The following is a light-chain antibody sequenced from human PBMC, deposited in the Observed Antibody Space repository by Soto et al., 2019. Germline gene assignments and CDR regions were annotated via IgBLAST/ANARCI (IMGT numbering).Light chain of an antibody. Sequence: QSALTQPASVSGSPGQSITISCIGTSSDIGGYGRISWYEQYPGKAPKLIIYDVSKRPSGVSARFSASKSGNTASLTISGLQAEDEANYYCSSYSSNRTPYVFGGGTKVTVL. CDR3: SSYSSNRTPYV. CDR1: SSDIGGYGR. CDR2: DVS. J-gene: IGLJ1*01. V-gene: IGLV2-14*03.